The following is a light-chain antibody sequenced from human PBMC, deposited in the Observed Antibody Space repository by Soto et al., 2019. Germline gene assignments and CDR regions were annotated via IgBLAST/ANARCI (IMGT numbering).Light chain of an antibody. CDR1: QSISSW. CDR3: QQYDSYPWT. V-gene: IGKV1-5*03. Sequence: DIPMTQSPSTLSASVGDRVTITCRASQSISSWLAWYQQKPGKAPNLLIYKASSLESGVPSRFSGSGSGTEFTLTINSLQPDDFATYYCQQYDSYPWTFGQGTKVEIK. J-gene: IGKJ1*01. CDR2: KAS.